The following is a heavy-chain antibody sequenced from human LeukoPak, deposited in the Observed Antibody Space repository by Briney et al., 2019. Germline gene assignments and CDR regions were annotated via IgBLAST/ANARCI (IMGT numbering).Heavy chain of an antibody. CDR3: ARVVAVAGRAFDI. CDR2: ISSSSSYI. J-gene: IGHJ3*02. V-gene: IGHV3-21*01. CDR1: GFTFSSYS. Sequence: GGSLRLSCAASGFTFSSYSMNWVRQAPGKGLEWVSSISSSSSYIYYADSVKGRFTISRDNAKNSLYLQMNSLRAEDTAVYYCARVVAVAGRAFDIWGQGTMVTVSS. D-gene: IGHD6-19*01.